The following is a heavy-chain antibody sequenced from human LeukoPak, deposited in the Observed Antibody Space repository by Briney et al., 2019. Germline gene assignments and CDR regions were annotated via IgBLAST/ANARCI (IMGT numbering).Heavy chain of an antibody. D-gene: IGHD6-13*01. J-gene: IGHJ4*02. CDR1: GGSFSGYD. CDR3: AEEAAAGDY. CDR2: IHHSGNT. Sequence: SETLSLTCAVCGGSFSGYDWRGIREPPGKGLGWFGEIHHSGNTTSNPSLKRRVTISVVTSKNQFSLKLSSVTAGDTAVYYCAEEAAAGDYWGQGNLVTVSS. V-gene: IGHV4-34*01.